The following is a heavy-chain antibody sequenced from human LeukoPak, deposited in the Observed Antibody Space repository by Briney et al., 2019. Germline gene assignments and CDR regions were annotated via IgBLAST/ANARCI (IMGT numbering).Heavy chain of an antibody. V-gene: IGHV3-30*02. Sequence: GGSLRLSCAASGFTFSSYGMHWVRQAPGKGLEWVAFIRYDASNKYYADSVKGRFTISRDNAKNSLYLQMNSLRAEDTAVYYCARLDSGGDNYYYYMDVWGKGTTVTISS. D-gene: IGHD2-21*02. CDR3: ARLDSGGDNYYYYMDV. CDR2: IRYDASNK. J-gene: IGHJ6*03. CDR1: GFTFSSYG.